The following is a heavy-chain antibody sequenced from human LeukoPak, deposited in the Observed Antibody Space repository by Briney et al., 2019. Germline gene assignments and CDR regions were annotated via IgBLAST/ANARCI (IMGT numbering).Heavy chain of an antibody. CDR2: IYTSGST. V-gene: IGHV4-4*07. Sequence: PSETLSLTCTVSGGSISSYYWSWIRQPAGKGLEWIGRIYTSGSTNYNPSLKSRVTMSVDTSKNQFSLKLSSVTAADTAVYYCARDGYDSRGYYLSGAFDIWGQGTMVTVSS. CDR3: ARDGYDSRGYYLSGAFDI. CDR1: GGSISSYY. D-gene: IGHD3-22*01. J-gene: IGHJ3*02.